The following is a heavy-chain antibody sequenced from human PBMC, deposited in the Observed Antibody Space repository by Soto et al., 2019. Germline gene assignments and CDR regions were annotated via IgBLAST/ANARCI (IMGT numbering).Heavy chain of an antibody. J-gene: IGHJ4*02. D-gene: IGHD1-1*01. CDR3: ARWPQLEPRFDY. CDR1: GVSISSGDYY. CDR2: IYYSGST. Sequence: SETLSLXCTVSGVSISSGDYYWSWIRQPPGKGLEWIGYIYYSGSTYYNPSLKSRVTISVDTSKNQFSLKLSSVTAADTAVYYCARWPQLEPRFDYWGQGTLVTVSS. V-gene: IGHV4-30-4*01.